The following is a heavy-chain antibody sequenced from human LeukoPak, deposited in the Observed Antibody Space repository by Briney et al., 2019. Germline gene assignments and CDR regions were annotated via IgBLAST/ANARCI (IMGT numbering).Heavy chain of an antibody. CDR1: GFTFSSYW. J-gene: IGHJ5*02. D-gene: IGHD6-25*01. Sequence: AGSLRLSCAAYGFTFSSYWMHWVRQAPGKGLVWVSRINSDGSSTSYADSVKGRFTISRDNAKNTLYLQMNSLRAEYTAVYYCARDYHPHSQGLQRPNWFDPWGQGTLVTVSS. V-gene: IGHV3-74*01. CDR3: ARDYHPHSQGLQRPNWFDP. CDR2: INSDGSST.